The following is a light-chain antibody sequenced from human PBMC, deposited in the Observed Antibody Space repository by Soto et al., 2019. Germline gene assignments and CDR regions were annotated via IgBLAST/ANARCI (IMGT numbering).Light chain of an antibody. CDR3: QKYDGAPWT. Sequence: DIQRTQSPSSLSASVGDRVTITCRASQGIRNYLAWYQQKPGKVPSLLIYAASTLQSGVPSRFSGSGSGTDFTLTVNSLQPEDIATYYCQKYDGAPWTFGQGTKVEIK. CDR2: AAS. CDR1: QGIRNY. J-gene: IGKJ1*01. V-gene: IGKV1-27*01.